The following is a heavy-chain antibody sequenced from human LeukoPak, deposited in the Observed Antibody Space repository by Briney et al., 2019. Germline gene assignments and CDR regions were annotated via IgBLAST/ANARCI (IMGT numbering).Heavy chain of an antibody. CDR1: GFTFSSYA. CDR3: ATEQGIAVAGSTDV. Sequence: GGSLRLSCAASGFTFSSYAMSWVRQAPGKGLEWVSAISGSGGSTYYADSVKGRFTISRDNSKNTLYLQMNSLRAEDTAVYYCATEQGIAVAGSTDVWGKGTTVTVSS. J-gene: IGHJ6*04. CDR2: ISGSGGST. D-gene: IGHD6-19*01. V-gene: IGHV3-23*01.